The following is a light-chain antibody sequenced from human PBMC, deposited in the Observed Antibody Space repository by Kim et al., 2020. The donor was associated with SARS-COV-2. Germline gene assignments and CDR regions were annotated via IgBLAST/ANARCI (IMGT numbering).Light chain of an antibody. CDR2: GAS. J-gene: IGKJ2*03. Sequence: SASPGETVTLSCRATESVSTSLAWYQQRPGQAPTLLIYGASTRATGIPARFTGSGSGSQFTLTIRGLQSEDFAVYHCHQYHTWPYSFGRGTKLE. V-gene: IGKV3-15*01. CDR3: HQYHTWPYS. CDR1: ESVSTS.